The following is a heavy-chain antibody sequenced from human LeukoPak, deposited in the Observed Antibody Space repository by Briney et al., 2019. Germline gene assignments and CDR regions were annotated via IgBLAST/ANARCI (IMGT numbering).Heavy chain of an antibody. D-gene: IGHD4-17*01. J-gene: IGHJ3*02. CDR1: GGSISSSNW. Sequence: PSGTLYLTCAVSGGSISSSNWWSWVRQPPGKGLEWIGEIYHSGSTNYNPSLKSRVTISVDKSKNQFSLKLSSVTAADTAVYYCARDLGNDYGDGDAFDIWGQGTMVTVSS. V-gene: IGHV4-4*02. CDR2: IYHSGST. CDR3: ARDLGNDYGDGDAFDI.